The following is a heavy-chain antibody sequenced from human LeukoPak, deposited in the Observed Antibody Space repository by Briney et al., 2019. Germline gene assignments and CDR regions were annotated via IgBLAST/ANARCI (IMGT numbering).Heavy chain of an antibody. D-gene: IGHD2-2*01. CDR2: ISAYGGST. CDR3: ARMPSTEIYYSYYMDV. V-gene: IGHV3-23*01. CDR1: GFTFNNYA. Sequence: GGSLRLSCAASGFTFNNYAMSWVRQAPGKGLEWVSGISAYGGSTYYADSVKGRFTISRDDSNNTLYLQMDSLGTEDTAVYYCARMPSTEIYYSYYMDVWGKGTTVTVSS. J-gene: IGHJ6*03.